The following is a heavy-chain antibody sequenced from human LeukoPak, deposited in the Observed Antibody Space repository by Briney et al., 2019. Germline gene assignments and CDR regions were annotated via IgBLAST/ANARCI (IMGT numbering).Heavy chain of an antibody. CDR2: IWYDGSNK. J-gene: IGHJ4*02. Sequence: GRSLRLSCAASGFTFSSYGMHWVRQAPGKGLEWVAVIWYDGSNKYYADSVKGRFTISRDNSKNTLYLHLNSLRADDTAVYFCAKQGALATTVIVSLWYFDYWGQGTLVTVSS. CDR3: AKQGALATTVIVSLWYFDY. V-gene: IGHV3-33*06. D-gene: IGHD3-16*02. CDR1: GFTFSSYG.